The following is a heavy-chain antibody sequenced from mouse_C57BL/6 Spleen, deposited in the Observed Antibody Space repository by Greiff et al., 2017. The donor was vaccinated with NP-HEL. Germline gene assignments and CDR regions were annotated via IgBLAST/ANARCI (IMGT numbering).Heavy chain of an antibody. CDR2: IDPSDSET. Sequence: QVQLQQSGAELVRPGSSVKLSCKASGYTFTSYWMHWVKQRPIQGLEWIGNIDPSDSETHYNQKFKDKATLTVDKSSSTAYMQLSSLTSEDSAVYYCARRTVNYAMDYWGQGTSVTVSS. D-gene: IGHD1-1*01. J-gene: IGHJ4*01. CDR3: ARRTVNYAMDY. V-gene: IGHV1-52*01. CDR1: GYTFTSYW.